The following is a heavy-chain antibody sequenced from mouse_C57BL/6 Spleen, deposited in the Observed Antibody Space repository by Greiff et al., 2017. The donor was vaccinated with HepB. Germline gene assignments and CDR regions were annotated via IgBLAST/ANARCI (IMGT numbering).Heavy chain of an antibody. V-gene: IGHV14-4*01. CDR1: GFNIKDDY. J-gene: IGHJ4*01. D-gene: IGHD1-1*01. CDR3: TRYGSSSYAMDY. CDR2: IDPENGDT. Sequence: EVQLQQSGAELVRPGASVKLSCTASGFNIKDDYMHWVKQRPEQGLEWIGWIDPENGDTEYASKFQGKATITADTSSNTAYLQLSSLTSEDTAVYYCTRYGSSSYAMDYWGQGTSVTVSS.